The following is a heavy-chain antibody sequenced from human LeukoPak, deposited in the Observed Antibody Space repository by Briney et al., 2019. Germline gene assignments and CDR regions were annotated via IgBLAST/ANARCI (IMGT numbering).Heavy chain of an antibody. D-gene: IGHD6-13*01. CDR3: ARDSMTFSSSWYPVSYYFDY. CDR2: IWYDGSNK. CDR1: GFTFSSYG. Sequence: GRSLRLSCAASGFTFSSYGMHWVRQAPGKGLEWVALIWYDGSNKYYADSVKGRFTISRDNSKNTLNLQMNSLRVEDTAVYYCARDSMTFSSSWYPVSYYFDYWGQGILVTVSS. V-gene: IGHV3-33*01. J-gene: IGHJ4*02.